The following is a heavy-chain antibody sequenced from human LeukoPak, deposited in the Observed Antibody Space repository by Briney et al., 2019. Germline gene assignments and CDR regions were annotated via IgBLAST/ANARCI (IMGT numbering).Heavy chain of an antibody. J-gene: IGHJ6*02. V-gene: IGHV3-7*03. CDR2: VNRDGSET. CDR1: GFAFSSHW. Sequence: GGSLRLSCAASGFAFSSHWMTRVRQVPGRGPEWVANVNRDGSETYYLDSVKGRFTISKDNAKNSLYLQMNSLRAEDTALYHCARNNGMDVWGQGTAVIVSS. CDR3: ARNNGMDV.